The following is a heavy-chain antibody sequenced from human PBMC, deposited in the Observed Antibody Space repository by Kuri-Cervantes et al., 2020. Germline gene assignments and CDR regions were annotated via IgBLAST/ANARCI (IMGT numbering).Heavy chain of an antibody. CDR2: IYPADSDT. CDR1: GYSFTSYW. CDR3: ARGPFCGGGSCYLGWFDP. Sequence: KVSCKGSGYSFTSYWIGRVRQMPGKGLEWMGIIYPADSDTRYSPSFRGQVTISADKSINTAYLQWSSLKASDTAMYYCARGPFCGGGSCYLGWFDPWGQGTLVTVSS. V-gene: IGHV5-51*01. J-gene: IGHJ5*02. D-gene: IGHD2-15*01.